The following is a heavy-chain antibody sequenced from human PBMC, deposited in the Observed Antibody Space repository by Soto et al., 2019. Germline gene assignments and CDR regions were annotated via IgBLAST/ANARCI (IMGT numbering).Heavy chain of an antibody. CDR1: GYTFTNFG. Sequence: QVQLVQSGAEVKKPGASVKVSCKASGYTFTNFGISWVRQAPGQGLEWMGWISAYNGNTNYAQNFQGRVTMTTDTSTRTDYMELRSLRSDDTAVYYCARAGTPIDYWGQGTLVTVSS. V-gene: IGHV1-18*01. CDR2: ISAYNGNT. D-gene: IGHD3-10*01. CDR3: ARAGTPIDY. J-gene: IGHJ4*02.